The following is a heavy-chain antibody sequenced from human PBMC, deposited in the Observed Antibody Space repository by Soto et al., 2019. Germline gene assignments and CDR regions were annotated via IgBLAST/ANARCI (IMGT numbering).Heavy chain of an antibody. J-gene: IGHJ3*02. Sequence: PSQTLSLTCAISGDSVSSNSAAWNWIRQSPSRGLEWLGRTYYRSKWYNDYAVSVKSRITINPDTSKNQFSLQLNSATPEDPAVYYCARAYSSGWPPFDAFDIWGQGTMVNVSS. CDR2: TYYRSKWYN. CDR1: GDSVSSNSAA. V-gene: IGHV6-1*01. D-gene: IGHD6-19*01. CDR3: ARAYSSGWPPFDAFDI.